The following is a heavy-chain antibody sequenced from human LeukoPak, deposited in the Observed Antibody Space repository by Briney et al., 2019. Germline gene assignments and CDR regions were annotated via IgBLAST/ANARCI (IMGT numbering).Heavy chain of an antibody. V-gene: IGHV3-30*18. CDR2: ISYDGSNK. CDR1: GLSFSSYG. Sequence: GGSLRLSCAASGLSFSSYGMHWVRQAPGKGLEWVAVISYDGSNKYYADSVKGRFTISRDNSKNTLYLQMNSLRAEDTAVYYCAKDRSSSWYEGPFNGMDVWGQGTTVTVSS. CDR3: AKDRSSSWYEGPFNGMDV. J-gene: IGHJ6*02. D-gene: IGHD6-13*01.